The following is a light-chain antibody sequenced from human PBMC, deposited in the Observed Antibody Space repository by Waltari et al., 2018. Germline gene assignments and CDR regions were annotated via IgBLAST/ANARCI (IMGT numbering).Light chain of an antibody. CDR1: QPITNY. Sequence: DIQLTQSPSSLSASVGDRVSITCRASQPITNYLNWYQQKPGKAPRLLIYDASNLQAGVPSRFSGSQSGTEFTFTIASLQPEDVATYYCRRYDNLPVFAFGPGTKLDIQ. J-gene: IGKJ3*01. V-gene: IGKV1-33*01. CDR2: DAS. CDR3: RRYDNLPVFA.